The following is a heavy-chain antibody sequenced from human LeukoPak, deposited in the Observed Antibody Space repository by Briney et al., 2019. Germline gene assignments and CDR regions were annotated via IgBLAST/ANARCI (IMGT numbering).Heavy chain of an antibody. CDR3: AKAVSGTALTYFDY. V-gene: IGHV3-48*01. Sequence: GGSLRLSCAASGFTFSSYSMNWVRQAPGKGLEWVSYISSSSSTIYYADSVKGRFTISRDNAKNSLYLQMNSLRAEDTAVYYCAKAVSGTALTYFDYWGQGTLVTVSS. D-gene: IGHD3-3*01. CDR1: GFTFSSYS. J-gene: IGHJ4*02. CDR2: ISSSSSTI.